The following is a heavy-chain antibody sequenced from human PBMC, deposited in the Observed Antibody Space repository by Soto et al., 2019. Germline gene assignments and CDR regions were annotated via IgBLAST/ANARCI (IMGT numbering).Heavy chain of an antibody. Sequence: SETLSLTCTVSGGSISSSSYYWGWIRQPPGKGLEWIGSIYYSGSTYYNPSLKSRVTISVETSKNQFSLKLSSVTAADTAVYYCASYYYDSSGYYYVPGVYWGQGTLVTVPQ. J-gene: IGHJ4*02. D-gene: IGHD3-22*01. CDR3: ASYYYDSSGYYYVPGVY. CDR1: GGSISSSSYY. V-gene: IGHV4-39*01. CDR2: IYYSGST.